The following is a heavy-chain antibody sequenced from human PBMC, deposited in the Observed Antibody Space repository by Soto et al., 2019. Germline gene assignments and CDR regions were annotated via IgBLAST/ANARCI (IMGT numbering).Heavy chain of an antibody. CDR2: INHNSGGT. J-gene: IGHJ6*03. CDR1: GYTFTGYY. D-gene: IGHD6-19*01. V-gene: IGHV1-2*04. CDR3: ARDFLSSGWSATNYYYYYFMDV. Sequence: ASVKVSCKASGYTFTGYYMHWVRQAPGQGLEWMGWINHNSGGTNYAQKFQGWVTMTRDTSISTAYMELSRLRSEDTAVYYCARDFLSSGWSATNYYYYYFMDVWGKGTTVTVSS.